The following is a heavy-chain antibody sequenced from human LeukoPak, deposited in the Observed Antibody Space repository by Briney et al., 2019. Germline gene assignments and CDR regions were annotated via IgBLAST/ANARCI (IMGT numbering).Heavy chain of an antibody. Sequence: PGGSLRLSCVASGFTFSKNWMHWVRQAPGKGLVWVSRINSDGSNTRYADSVKGRFTISRDNAKNTLYLQMNSLRAEDTAVYYCARDGLAVAPGPLVDYWGQGTLVTVSS. CDR3: ARDGLAVAPGPLVDY. D-gene: IGHD6-19*01. CDR1: GFTFSKNW. J-gene: IGHJ4*02. CDR2: INSDGSNT. V-gene: IGHV3-74*01.